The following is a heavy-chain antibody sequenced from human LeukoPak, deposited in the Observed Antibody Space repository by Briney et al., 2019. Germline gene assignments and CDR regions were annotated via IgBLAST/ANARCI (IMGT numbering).Heavy chain of an antibody. V-gene: IGHV3-30*03. Sequence: GGSLRLSCAASGFTFSSSAMHWVRQAPGKGREWVAVISVFDSHKYYAASVKSRFTISRDNAKNSLYLQMNSLRGEDTAVYYCARDLALWFGELFEDYWGQGTLVTVSS. D-gene: IGHD3-10*01. CDR2: ISVFDSHK. J-gene: IGHJ4*02. CDR1: GFTFSSSA. CDR3: ARDLALWFGELFEDY.